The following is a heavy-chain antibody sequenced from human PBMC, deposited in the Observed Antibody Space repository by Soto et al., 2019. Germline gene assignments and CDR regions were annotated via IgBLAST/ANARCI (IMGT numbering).Heavy chain of an antibody. Sequence: EVQLVESGGGLVQPGGSLRLSCAASGFTFSSYSMNWVRQAPGKGLEWVSYISSSSSTIYYADSVKGRFTISRDNAKNLLYLQINSLRAEDTAVYYCARHLERIAQIGWFDPWGQGTLATVSS. V-gene: IGHV3-48*01. D-gene: IGHD6-13*01. CDR1: GFTFSSYS. CDR2: ISSSSSTI. CDR3: ARHLERIAQIGWFDP. J-gene: IGHJ5*02.